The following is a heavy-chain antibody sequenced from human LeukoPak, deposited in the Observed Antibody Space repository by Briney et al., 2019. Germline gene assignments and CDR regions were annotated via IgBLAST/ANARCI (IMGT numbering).Heavy chain of an antibody. CDR2: CSSVSSYK. Sequence: PVGSLRLTCAASGFIFGDYDMNWVRQAPGQGLEWVGLCSSVSSYKYYGDSVKGRFTISRDNAKSLMYLQLNSLRAGDTALYFCARGGKKNGGHSFHLWGPGTMVTVAS. CDR3: ARGGKKNGGHSFHL. D-gene: IGHD3-16*01. V-gene: IGHV3-21*01. J-gene: IGHJ3*01. CDR1: GFIFGDYD.